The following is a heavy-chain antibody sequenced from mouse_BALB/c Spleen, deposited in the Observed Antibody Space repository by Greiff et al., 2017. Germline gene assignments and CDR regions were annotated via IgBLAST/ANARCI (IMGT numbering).Heavy chain of an antibody. Sequence: EVQRVESGGGLVKPGGSLKLSCAASGFTFSDYYMYWVRQTPEKRLEWVATISDGGSHTYYPDSVKGRFTISRDNAKNNLYLQMSSLKSEDTAMYYCARDGELKGAYWGQGTLVTVSA. V-gene: IGHV5-4*02. CDR3: ARDGELKGAY. CDR1: GFTFSDYY. J-gene: IGHJ3*01. D-gene: IGHD1-3*01. CDR2: ISDGGSHT.